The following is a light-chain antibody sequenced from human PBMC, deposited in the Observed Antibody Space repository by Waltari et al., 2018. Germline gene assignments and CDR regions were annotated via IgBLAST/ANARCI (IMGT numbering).Light chain of an antibody. V-gene: IGLV1-51*02. CDR1: SSNIGNNS. CDR2: EDN. J-gene: IGLJ7*01. CDR3: GTWDSSLSGAV. Sequence: QSVLTQPPSVSAAPGQRVTIFCSGGSSNIGNNSVSWYRQLPGTAPKLRIYEDNERPSGIPDRFSGSKSGTSATLDITGLQAGDEADYYCGTWDSSLSGAVFGGGTHLTVL.